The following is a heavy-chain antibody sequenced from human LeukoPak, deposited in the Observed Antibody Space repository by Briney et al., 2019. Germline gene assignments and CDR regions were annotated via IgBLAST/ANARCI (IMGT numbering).Heavy chain of an antibody. CDR1: GGSFSGYY. V-gene: IGHV4-34*01. J-gene: IGHJ4*02. Sequence: SETLSLTCAVYGGSFSGYYWSWIRQPPGKGLEWIGEINHSGSTNYNPSLKSRVTISVDTSKNQFSLKLSSVTAADTAGYYCARHSRTYYDILTGPYGGYFDSWGQRSLVTVSP. D-gene: IGHD3-9*01. CDR2: INHSGST. CDR3: ARHSRTYYDILTGPYGGYFDS.